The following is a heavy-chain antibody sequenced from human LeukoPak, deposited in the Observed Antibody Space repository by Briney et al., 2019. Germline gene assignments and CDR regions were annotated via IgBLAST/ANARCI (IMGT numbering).Heavy chain of an antibody. Sequence: SETLSLTCTVSGGSISSYYWSWIRQPPGKGLEWIGYIYYSGSTNYNPSLKSRVTISVDTSKNQFSLKLSSVTAADTAVYYCARDGWLGVRRPAWFDPWGQGTLVTVSS. J-gene: IGHJ5*02. V-gene: IGHV4-59*01. CDR1: GGSISSYY. D-gene: IGHD3-10*01. CDR3: ARDGWLGVRRPAWFDP. CDR2: IYYSGST.